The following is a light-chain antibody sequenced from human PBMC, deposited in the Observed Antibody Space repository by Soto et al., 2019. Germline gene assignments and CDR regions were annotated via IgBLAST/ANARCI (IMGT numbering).Light chain of an antibody. CDR2: EAS. J-gene: IGKJ1*01. V-gene: IGKV1-39*01. Sequence: IRMTQSPSSLSASTGDTVTITCRASQSISSWLAWYQQKPGRAPKLLIYEASGLESGVPSRFSGSGSGTDFTLTISSLQPEDFATYYCQQSHSTPRTFGQGTKVDNK. CDR3: QQSHSTPRT. CDR1: QSISSW.